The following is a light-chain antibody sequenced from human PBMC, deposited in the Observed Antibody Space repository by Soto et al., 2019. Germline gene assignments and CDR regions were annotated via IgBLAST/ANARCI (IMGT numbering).Light chain of an antibody. CDR2: EGS. Sequence: QSALTQPASVSGSPGQSITISCTGTSSGVGSYNLVSWYQQHPGKAPKLMIYEGSKRPSGVSNRFSGSKSGNTASLTISGLQAEDEADYYCSSYTSGSTLVFGTGTKVTVL. J-gene: IGLJ1*01. CDR1: SSGVGSYNL. CDR3: SSYTSGSTLV. V-gene: IGLV2-14*02.